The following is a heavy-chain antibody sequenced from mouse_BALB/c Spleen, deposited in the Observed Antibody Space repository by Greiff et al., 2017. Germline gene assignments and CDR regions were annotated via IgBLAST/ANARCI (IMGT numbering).Heavy chain of an antibody. CDR3: AKWHYYAMDY. V-gene: IGHV1-84*02. CDR1: GYTFTDYY. Sequence: LMESGPELVKPGASVKISCKASGYTFTDYYINWVKQKPGQGLEWIGWIYPGSGNTKYNEKFKGKATLTVDTSSSTAYMQLSSLTSEDTAVYFCAKWHYYAMDYWGQGTSVTVSS. J-gene: IGHJ4*01. CDR2: IYPGSGNT.